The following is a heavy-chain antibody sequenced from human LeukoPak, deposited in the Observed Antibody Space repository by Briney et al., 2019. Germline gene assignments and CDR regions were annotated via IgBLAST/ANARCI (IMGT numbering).Heavy chain of an antibody. V-gene: IGHV1-46*01. J-gene: IGHJ4*02. CDR3: ARDRNYYGSGSPPDY. CDR2: INPSGGST. CDR1: GYTFTSYY. D-gene: IGHD3-10*01. Sequence: GASVKVSCKASGYTFTSYYMHWVRQAPGQGLEWMGIINPSGGSTSYAQKFQGRVTMTRDTSTSTVYMELSSLRSEDTAVYYCARDRNYYGSGSPPDYWGQGTLVTVSS.